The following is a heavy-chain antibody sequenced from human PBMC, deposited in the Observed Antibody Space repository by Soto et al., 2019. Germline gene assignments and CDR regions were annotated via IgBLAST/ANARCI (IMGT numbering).Heavy chain of an antibody. V-gene: IGHV3-48*02. D-gene: IGHD5-18*01. CDR1: GFTFSSYS. CDR3: ASYSFKQFDY. J-gene: IGHJ4*02. Sequence: GGSLRLSCAASGFTFSSYSMNWVRQAPGKGLEWVSYISSSSSTIYYTDSVKGRFTISRDNAKNSLYLQMNSLRDEDTAVYYCASYSFKQFDYWGQGTLVTVSS. CDR2: ISSSSSTI.